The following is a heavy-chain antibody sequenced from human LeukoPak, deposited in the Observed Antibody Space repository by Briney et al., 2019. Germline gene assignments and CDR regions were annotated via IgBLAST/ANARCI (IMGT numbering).Heavy chain of an antibody. V-gene: IGHV5-51*01. Sequence: GESLKISCRGSGYSFTSYWIGWVRQMPGKGLEWMGIIYPGDSDTRYIPSFQGQVTISADKSISTAYLQWSSLKASGTAMYYCATSSTWEPQCPNYYYYGMDVWGQGTTVTVSS. D-gene: IGHD1-26*01. CDR2: IYPGDSDT. J-gene: IGHJ6*02. CDR1: GYSFTSYW. CDR3: ATSSTWEPQCPNYYYYGMDV.